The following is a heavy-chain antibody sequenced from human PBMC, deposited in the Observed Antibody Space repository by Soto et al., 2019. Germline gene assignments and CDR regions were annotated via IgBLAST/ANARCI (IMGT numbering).Heavy chain of an antibody. CDR3: PRDQGHFWGGYIKGPGPYGTDV. CDR2: ISSSVSP. D-gene: IGHD3-3*02. V-gene: IGHV4-30-4*01. CDR1: GGSISSGESY. Sequence: SQNLSLTCTVSGGSISSGESYWSWIGQHPGKGLEWSRDISSSVSPYYNPSLKSRVTISVDTSKKQISLKLSSVPDADTAVYYCPRDQGHFWGGYIKGPGPYGTDVWGQGTTVTVSS. J-gene: IGHJ6*02.